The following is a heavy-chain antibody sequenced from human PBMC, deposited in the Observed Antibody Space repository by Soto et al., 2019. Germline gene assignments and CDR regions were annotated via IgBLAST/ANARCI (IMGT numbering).Heavy chain of an antibody. CDR2: TSYKGSNK. Sequence: QVQLVESGGGVVQPGTSLRLSCVGSGFTFRSYVIHWVRQAPGKGLEWVALTSYKGSNKYYDDSVKGRFTISRDNSRNTLDLQMDSPRLESTVLYYWARWGTTGGLEVWGQGTRVSVSS. CDR1: GFTFRSYV. V-gene: IGHV3-30*05. CDR3: ARWGTTGGLEV. D-gene: IGHD3-16*01. J-gene: IGHJ4*02.